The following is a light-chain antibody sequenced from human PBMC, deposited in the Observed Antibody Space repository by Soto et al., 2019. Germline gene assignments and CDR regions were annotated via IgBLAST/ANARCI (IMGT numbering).Light chain of an antibody. V-gene: IGLV2-14*01. Sequence: QSALTQPASVSGSPGQSITISCTGTSTDVGGYNYASWYQQHPGKAPKLMIYDVSNRPSGVSNRFSGSKSANTASLTISGLQADDEADYYCSSYTSSSTSLVFGTGTKLTVL. J-gene: IGLJ1*01. CDR2: DVS. CDR1: STDVGGYNY. CDR3: SSYTSSSTSLV.